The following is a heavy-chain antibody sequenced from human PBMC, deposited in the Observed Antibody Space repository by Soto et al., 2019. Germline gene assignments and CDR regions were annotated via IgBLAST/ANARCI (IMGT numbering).Heavy chain of an antibody. CDR1: GGSISSYY. J-gene: IGHJ4*02. D-gene: IGHD6-6*01. CDR2: IYYSGST. CDR3: ARDSRSSASFDY. V-gene: IGHV4-59*01. Sequence: SETLSLTCTVSGGSISSYYWSWIRQPPGKGLEWIGYIYYSGSTNYNPSLKSRVTISVDTSKNQFSLKLSSVTAADTAVYYCARDSRSSASFDYWGQGTLVTVS.